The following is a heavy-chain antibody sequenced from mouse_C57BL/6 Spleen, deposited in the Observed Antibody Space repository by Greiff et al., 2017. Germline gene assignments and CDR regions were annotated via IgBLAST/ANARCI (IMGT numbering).Heavy chain of an antibody. CDR1: GYTFTDYN. D-gene: IGHD2-1*01. CDR3: ARWGIRNYPYYFDY. CDR2: INPNNGGT. V-gene: IGHV1-22*01. Sequence: VQLQQSGPELVKPGASVKMSCKASGYTFTDYNMNWVKQSHGKSLEWIGYINPNNGGTSYNQKFKGKATLTVNKSSSTAYMELRSLTSEDSAVYYCARWGIRNYPYYFDYWGQGTTLTVSS. J-gene: IGHJ2*01.